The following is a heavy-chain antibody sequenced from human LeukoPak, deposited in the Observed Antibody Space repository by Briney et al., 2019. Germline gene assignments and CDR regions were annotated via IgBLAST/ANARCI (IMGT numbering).Heavy chain of an antibody. CDR3: ARGGVVPAAIPTDY. V-gene: IGHV3-33*01. CDR1: GFTFSSYG. CDR2: IWYEGSNK. D-gene: IGHD2-2*02. Sequence: GRSLRLSCAASGFTFSSYGMHWVRQAPGKGLEGVAVIWYEGSNKYYAASVKGRFTISRDNSKNTLYLQMNSLRAEDTAVYYCARGGVVPAAIPTDYWGQGTLVTVSS. J-gene: IGHJ4*02.